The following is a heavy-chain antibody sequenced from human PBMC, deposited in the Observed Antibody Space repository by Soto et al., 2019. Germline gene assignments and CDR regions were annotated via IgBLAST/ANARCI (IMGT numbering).Heavy chain of an antibody. CDR3: ATKGVSGWFFDY. J-gene: IGHJ4*02. V-gene: IGHV1-69*13. D-gene: IGHD6-19*01. Sequence: ASLKVSCKSSGGTFSSYAIIWVRQAPGQGLEWMGGIIPIFETAKYAQKFQDRVTITADESTSTVYMELSSLRSADTAVYYCATKGVSGWFFDYWGQGTVVTVS. CDR2: IIPIFETA. CDR1: GGTFSSYA.